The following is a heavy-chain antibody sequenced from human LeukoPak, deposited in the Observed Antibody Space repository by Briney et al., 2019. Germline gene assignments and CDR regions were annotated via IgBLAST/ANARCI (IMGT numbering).Heavy chain of an antibody. Sequence: SETLSLTCTVSGYSINNGDYWGWVRQPPGKGLEWIGSIYHVGTTSYNPSLKSRVTISVDTSKNQFSLKLSSVTAADTAVYYCARGGRTTYYYDSSGPPYFDYWGQGTLVTVSS. D-gene: IGHD3-22*01. J-gene: IGHJ4*02. CDR3: ARGGRTTYYYDSSGPPYFDY. CDR1: GYSINNGDY. V-gene: IGHV4-38-2*02. CDR2: IYHVGTT.